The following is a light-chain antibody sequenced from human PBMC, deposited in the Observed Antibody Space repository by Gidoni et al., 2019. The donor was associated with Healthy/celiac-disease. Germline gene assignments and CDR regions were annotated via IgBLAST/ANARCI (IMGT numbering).Light chain of an antibody. CDR2: AAS. CDR1: QGISSY. J-gene: IGKJ3*01. Sequence: DIQLTQSPSFLSASVGDRVTITCRASQGISSYLAWYQQKPGKAPKLLIYAASTLQSGVPSRISGSGSGTEFTLTISSLQPEDFATYYCQQLNSYPSFTFGPGTKVDIK. CDR3: QQLNSYPSFT. V-gene: IGKV1-9*01.